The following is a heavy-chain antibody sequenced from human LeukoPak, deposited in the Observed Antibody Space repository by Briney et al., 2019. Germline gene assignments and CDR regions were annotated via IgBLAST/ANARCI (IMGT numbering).Heavy chain of an antibody. D-gene: IGHD6-19*01. Sequence: PSETLSLTCTVSGGSISSSSYYWGWIRQPPGKGLEWIGSIYYSGTTYDNPSLKSRVTISVDTSKNQFSLKLSSVTAADTAVYYCARHRPASSASEYFHHWGQGTLVTVSS. J-gene: IGHJ1*01. CDR1: GGSISSSSYY. CDR2: IYYSGTT. V-gene: IGHV4-39*01. CDR3: ARHRPASSASEYFHH.